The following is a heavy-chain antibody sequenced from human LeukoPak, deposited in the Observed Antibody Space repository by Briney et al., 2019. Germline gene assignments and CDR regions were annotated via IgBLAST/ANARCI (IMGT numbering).Heavy chain of an antibody. J-gene: IGHJ4*02. Sequence: GESLKISCKASGYDFANFWIGWVRQMPGKGLEWMGVIYPADSDIRYSPSFKGQVTISADKSISTAYLQWSSLKASDTAMYYCARHFRGSTATCCGYWGQGTLVTVSS. CDR2: IYPADSDI. D-gene: IGHD2-2*01. V-gene: IGHV5-51*01. CDR3: ARHFRGSTATCCGY. CDR1: GYDFANFW.